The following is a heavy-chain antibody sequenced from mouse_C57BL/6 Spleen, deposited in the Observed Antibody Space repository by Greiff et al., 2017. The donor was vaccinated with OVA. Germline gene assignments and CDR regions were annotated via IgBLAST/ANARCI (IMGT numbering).Heavy chain of an antibody. CDR1: GYTFTDYE. CDR2: IDPETGGT. Sequence: VQLQEPGAELVRPGASVTLSCKASGYTFTDYEMHWVKQTPVHGLEWIGAIDPETGGTAYNQKFKGKAILTADTSSSTAYMELRSLTSEDSAVYYCTRRGVTKNYFDYWGQGTTLTVSS. J-gene: IGHJ2*01. D-gene: IGHD2-2*01. V-gene: IGHV1-15*01. CDR3: TRRGVTKNYFDY.